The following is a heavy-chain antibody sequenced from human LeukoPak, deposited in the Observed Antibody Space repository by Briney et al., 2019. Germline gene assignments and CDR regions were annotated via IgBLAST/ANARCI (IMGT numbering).Heavy chain of an antibody. CDR1: GFNNYA. V-gene: IGHV3-23*01. CDR2: ISGSGGST. D-gene: IGHD2-2*01. J-gene: IGHJ4*02. CDR3: AKAHCSSTSCSRADN. Sequence: GGSLRLSCAASGFNNYAMSWVRQAPGKGLEWVSVISGSGGSTYYADSVKGRFTISRDNSKNTLYLQMNSLRAEDTAVYYCAKAHCSSTSCSRADNWGQGTLVTVSS.